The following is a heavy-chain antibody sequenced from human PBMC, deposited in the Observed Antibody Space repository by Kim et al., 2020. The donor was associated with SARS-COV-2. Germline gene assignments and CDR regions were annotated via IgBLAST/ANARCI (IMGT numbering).Heavy chain of an antibody. CDR3: AKLTTHQYWYDSSGYRQVSVRLENFQH. CDR1: GFTFSSYA. D-gene: IGHD3-22*01. J-gene: IGHJ1*01. V-gene: IGHV3-23*01. Sequence: GGSLRLSCAASGFTFSSYAMGWVRQAPGKGLEWVSGISGSGGTTYYADSVKGRFTISRDNSKNTLYLQMNSLRAGDTAVYYCAKLTTHQYWYDSSGYRQVSVRLENFQHWGQGTLVTVSS. CDR2: ISGSGGTT.